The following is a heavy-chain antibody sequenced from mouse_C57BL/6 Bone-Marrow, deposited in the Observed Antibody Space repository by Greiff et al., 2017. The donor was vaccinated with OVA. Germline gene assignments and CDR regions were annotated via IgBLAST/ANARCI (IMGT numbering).Heavy chain of an antibody. V-gene: IGHV1-4*01. Sequence: VQLQQSGAELARPGASVKLSCTASGYTFTSYTMHWVNQRPGQGLEWIGYINPSSGYTKYNQKFKDKATLTADKSSSTAYMQLSSLTSEDATVYYYERSYAMDYWGQGTSVTVSA. CDR2: INPSSGYT. CDR3: ERSYAMDY. J-gene: IGHJ4*01. CDR1: GYTFTSYT.